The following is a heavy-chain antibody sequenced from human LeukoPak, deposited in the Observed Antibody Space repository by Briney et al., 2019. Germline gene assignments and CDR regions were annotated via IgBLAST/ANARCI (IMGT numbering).Heavy chain of an antibody. CDR3: ARVQLGGSWFFDL. V-gene: IGHV3-53*01. J-gene: IGHJ2*01. CDR1: GFTVSSNY. Sequence: SGGSLRLSCAASGFTVSSNYMSWVRQAPGKGLEWVSVIYSGGSTYYADSVKGRFTISRDNSKNTLYLQMNSLRAEDTAVYYCARVQLGGSWFFDLWGRGTLVIVSS. D-gene: IGHD5-12*01. CDR2: IYSGGST.